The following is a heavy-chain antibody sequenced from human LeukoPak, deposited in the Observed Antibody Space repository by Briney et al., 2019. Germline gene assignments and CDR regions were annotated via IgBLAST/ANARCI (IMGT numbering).Heavy chain of an antibody. D-gene: IGHD2-2*01. CDR3: ASRAVVPTAPPGTFDP. Sequence: PGGSLRLSCAASGFTFSSYGMSWVRQAPGKGLEWVSALSGSGGSTYYADSVKGRFTISRDNSKNTLYLQVNSLRPDDTAIYYCASRAVVPTAPPGTFDPWGQGTLVTVSS. CDR1: GFTFSSYG. CDR2: LSGSGGST. V-gene: IGHV3-23*01. J-gene: IGHJ5*02.